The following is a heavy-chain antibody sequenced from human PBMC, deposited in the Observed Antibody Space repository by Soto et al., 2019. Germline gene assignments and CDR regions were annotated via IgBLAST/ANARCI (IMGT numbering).Heavy chain of an antibody. V-gene: IGHV3-53*01. CDR2: IYSGGST. Sequence: PGGSLRLSCAASGFTVSSNYMSWVRQAPGKGLEWVSVIYSGGSTYYADSVKGRFSISRDNSKNTLYLQMSSLRAEVTAVYYCASSAIFGVVKDDYWGQGTLVTVSS. D-gene: IGHD3-3*01. CDR1: GFTVSSNY. J-gene: IGHJ4*02. CDR3: ASSAIFGVVKDDY.